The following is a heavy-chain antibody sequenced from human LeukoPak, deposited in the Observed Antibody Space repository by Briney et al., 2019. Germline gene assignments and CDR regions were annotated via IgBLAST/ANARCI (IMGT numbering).Heavy chain of an antibody. V-gene: IGHV4-59*01. J-gene: IGHJ6*02. CDR3: ARDSAYYDFWSGYYRRNGMDV. CDR1: GGTISSYY. CDR2: IYYSGST. D-gene: IGHD3-3*01. Sequence: SETLSLTCTVSGGTISSYYWSWIRQPPGKGLEWIGYIYYSGSTNYNPSLKSRVTISVDTSKNQFSLKLSSVTAADTAVYYCARDSAYYDFWSGYYRRNGMDVWGQGTTVTVSS.